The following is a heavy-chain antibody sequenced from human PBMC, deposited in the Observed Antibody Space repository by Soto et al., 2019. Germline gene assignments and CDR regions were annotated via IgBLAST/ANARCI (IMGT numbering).Heavy chain of an antibody. CDR3: VQDRYYDSSGYYPSY. J-gene: IGHJ4*02. CDR1: GFIFSTYG. Sequence: QVQLVESGGGVVQPGRSLRLSCAAPGFIFSTYGMHWVRQAPGKGLEWVAVISYDGRDILYADSVKGRFTISRADSKNTLYLQMNSLRAEDTAMYYCVQDRYYDSSGYYPSYWGQGTLVTVSS. CDR2: ISYDGRDI. D-gene: IGHD3-22*01. V-gene: IGHV3-30*18.